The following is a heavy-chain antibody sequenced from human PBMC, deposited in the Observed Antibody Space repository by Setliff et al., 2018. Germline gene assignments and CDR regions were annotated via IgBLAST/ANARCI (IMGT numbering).Heavy chain of an antibody. CDR1: GGSIGSGDSS. J-gene: IGHJ6*02. V-gene: IGHV4-30-2*01. D-gene: IGHD2-21*01. CDR2: IFHSGLT. Sequence: TLSLTCTVSGGSIGSGDSSWSWIRQPPGKGPEWIGYIFHSGLTFYNPSFRRRVTISVDRSKNQFSLSLTSMTAADTAVYYCARAPGTVHYSRVPYGMDVWGQGTTVTVSS. CDR3: ARAPGTVHYSRVPYGMDV.